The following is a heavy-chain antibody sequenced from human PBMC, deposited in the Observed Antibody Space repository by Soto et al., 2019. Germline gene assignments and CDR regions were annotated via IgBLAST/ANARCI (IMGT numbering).Heavy chain of an antibody. CDR3: TTAITFGGVPILIDY. CDR1: GFTFSNAW. Sequence: PGGSLRLSCAASGFTFSNAWMSWVRQAPGKGLEWIGRIKSETDGGTTDYAAPVKGRFTISRDDSKNTLYLQMNSLKFEDTAVYSCTTAITFGGVPILIDYWGQGALVTVSS. J-gene: IGHJ4*02. D-gene: IGHD3-16*01. V-gene: IGHV3-15*01. CDR2: IKSETDGGTT.